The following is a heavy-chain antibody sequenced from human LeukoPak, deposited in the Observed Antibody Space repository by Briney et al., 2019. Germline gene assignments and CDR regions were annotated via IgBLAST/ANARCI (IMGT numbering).Heavy chain of an antibody. CDR1: GASVSGSPYY. CDR2: IYSSGST. J-gene: IGHJ4*02. Sequence: PSETLSLTCTVSGASVSGSPYYRGWIRQPPGKGLEWIGSIYSSGSTYYNASLQSRVTISIETSKNQISLRLNSVTAADTAIYYCAKSGGYGLIDYWGQGTLVTVSS. D-gene: IGHD1-26*01. V-gene: IGHV4-39*01. CDR3: AKSGGYGLIDY.